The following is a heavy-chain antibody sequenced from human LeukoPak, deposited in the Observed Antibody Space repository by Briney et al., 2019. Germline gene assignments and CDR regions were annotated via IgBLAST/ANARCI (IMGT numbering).Heavy chain of an antibody. Sequence: GGSLRLSCAASGFPFSTYAMRWLRQAPGKGLEWVSYISSSGSTIYYADSVKGLYTISRDNAKNALYLQMNSLRAEDTAVYYCARAGVGATTYYYYYMDVWGKGTTVTVSS. CDR3: ARAGVGATTYYYYYMDV. CDR1: GFPFSTYA. D-gene: IGHD1-26*01. CDR2: ISSSGSTI. J-gene: IGHJ6*03. V-gene: IGHV3-11*04.